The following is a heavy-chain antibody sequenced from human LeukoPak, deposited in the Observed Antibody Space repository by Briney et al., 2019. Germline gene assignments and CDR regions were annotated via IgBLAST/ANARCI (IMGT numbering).Heavy chain of an antibody. CDR1: GDSISIYY. CDR2: IYTSGST. CDR3: VRSIYGAPHYFDF. D-gene: IGHD4-17*01. J-gene: IGHJ4*02. Sequence: SETLSLTCTVSGDSISIYYWSWIRQPAGKGLEWIGRIYTSGSTNYNPSLKSRVTMSVDTSKNQFSLKLSSVTAADTAVYYCVRSIYGAPHYFDFWGQGTLVTVSS. V-gene: IGHV4-4*07.